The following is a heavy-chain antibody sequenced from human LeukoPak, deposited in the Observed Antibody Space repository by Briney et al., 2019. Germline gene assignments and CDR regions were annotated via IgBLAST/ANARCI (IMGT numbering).Heavy chain of an antibody. V-gene: IGHV4-61*02. J-gene: IGHJ4*02. CDR3: ARGVAARPPASNEYYFDY. D-gene: IGHD6-6*01. CDR2: IYTSGST. Sequence: SETLSLTCTVSGGSISSGSYYWIWIRQRAGMGLEWLGRIYTSGSTNYNPSLKSRVTISVDTSKNQFSLKLSSVTAADTAVYYCARGVAARPPASNEYYFDYWGQGTLVTVSS. CDR1: GGSISSGSYY.